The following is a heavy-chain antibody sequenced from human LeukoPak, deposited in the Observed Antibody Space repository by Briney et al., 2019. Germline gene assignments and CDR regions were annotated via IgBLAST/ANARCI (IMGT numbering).Heavy chain of an antibody. CDR3: AREEVAGTTDY. CDR1: GLSVSSNY. J-gene: IGHJ4*02. D-gene: IGHD1-7*01. Sequence: GGSLRLSCTASGLSVSSNYMSWVRQAPGKGLEWVSVIYSGGSTYYADSVKGRFTISRDNSKNTLYLQINSLRAGDTAVYYCAREEVAGTTDYWGQGTLVTVSS. V-gene: IGHV3-53*01. CDR2: IYSGGST.